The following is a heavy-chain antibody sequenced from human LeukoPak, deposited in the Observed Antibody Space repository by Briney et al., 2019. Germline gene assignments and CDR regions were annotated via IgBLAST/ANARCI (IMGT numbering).Heavy chain of an antibody. V-gene: IGHV3-11*01. D-gene: IGHD3-10*01. J-gene: IGHJ5*02. CDR3: ARDGSGRDSDWFDP. Sequence: GGSLRFSCAASGFTFSDYYMSGIRQAPGKGLEWVSYISSSGSTIYYADSVKGRFTISRDNAKNSLYLQMNSLRAEDTAVYYCARDGSGRDSDWFDPWGQGTLVTVSS. CDR1: GFTFSDYY. CDR2: ISSSGSTI.